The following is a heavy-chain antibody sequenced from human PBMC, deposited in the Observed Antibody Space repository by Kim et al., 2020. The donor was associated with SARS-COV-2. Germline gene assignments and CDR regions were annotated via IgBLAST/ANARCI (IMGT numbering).Heavy chain of an antibody. CDR3: ARDRLVGATLSHAFDI. Sequence: GGSLRLSCAASGFTFDDYGMSWVRQAPGKGLEWVSGINWNGGSTGYADSVKGRFTISRDNAKNSLYLQMNSLRAEDTALYHCARDRLVGATLSHAFDIWGQGTMVTVSS. D-gene: IGHD1-26*01. V-gene: IGHV3-20*01. CDR1: GFTFDDYG. J-gene: IGHJ3*02. CDR2: INWNGGST.